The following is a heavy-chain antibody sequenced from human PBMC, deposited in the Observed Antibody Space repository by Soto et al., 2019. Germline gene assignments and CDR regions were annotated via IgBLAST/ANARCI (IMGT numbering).Heavy chain of an antibody. Sequence: GASVKVSCNACGGTFSTFGISRVRQAPGQGLEWMGGIIPFFGTARYSQKFEDRITITADESTNTVYMDLRSLTSEDTAIYYCAKSAPMDAGDKYYYDFWGQGALVTVSS. CDR2: IIPFFGTA. D-gene: IGHD4-17*01. J-gene: IGHJ4*02. CDR1: GGTFSTFG. CDR3: AKSAPMDAGDKYYYDF. V-gene: IGHV1-69*13.